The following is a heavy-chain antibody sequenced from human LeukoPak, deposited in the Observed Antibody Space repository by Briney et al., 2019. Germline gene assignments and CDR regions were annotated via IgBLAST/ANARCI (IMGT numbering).Heavy chain of an antibody. V-gene: IGHV1-2*02. CDR3: ARTNSGYDYSFDY. CDR1: GYTFTGYY. CDR2: INPNSGGT. J-gene: IGHJ4*02. Sequence: ASVKVSCKASGYTFTGYYMHWVRQAPGQGLEWMGWINPNSGGTNYAQKFQGRVTMTRDTSISTAYMELRSLRSDDTAVYYCARTNSGYDYSFDYWGQGTLVTVSS. D-gene: IGHD5-12*01.